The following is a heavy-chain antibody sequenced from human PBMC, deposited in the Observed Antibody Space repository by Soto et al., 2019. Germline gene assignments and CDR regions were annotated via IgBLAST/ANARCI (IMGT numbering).Heavy chain of an antibody. Sequence: QVQLVQSGAEVKKPGASVKVSCKASGYTFTSYYMHWVRQAPGQGLEWMGIINPSGGSTSYAQKFQGRVTMARDTSTSIVYMELSSLRSEDTAVYYCASDFSGSYYYYYGMDVWGQGTTVTVSS. CDR2: INPSGGST. D-gene: IGHD1-26*01. CDR3: ASDFSGSYYYYYGMDV. CDR1: GYTFTSYY. J-gene: IGHJ6*02. V-gene: IGHV1-46*01.